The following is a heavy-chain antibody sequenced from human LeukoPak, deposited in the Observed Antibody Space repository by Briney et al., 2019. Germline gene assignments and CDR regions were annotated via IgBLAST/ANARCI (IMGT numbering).Heavy chain of an antibody. V-gene: IGHV1-2*02. Sequence: ASVKVSCKASGYTFTGYYMHWVRQAPGQGLEWMGWINPNSGGTNYAQKLQGRVTMTRDTSISTAYMELSRLRSDDTAVYYCARSMEGYSYAYYFDYWGQGTLVTVSS. CDR2: INPNSGGT. J-gene: IGHJ4*02. CDR1: GYTFTGYY. CDR3: ARSMEGYSYAYYFDY. D-gene: IGHD5-18*01.